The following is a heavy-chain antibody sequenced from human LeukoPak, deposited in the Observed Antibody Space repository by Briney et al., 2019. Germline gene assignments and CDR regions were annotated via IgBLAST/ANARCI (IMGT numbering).Heavy chain of an antibody. V-gene: IGHV3-21*01. Sequence: GGSLRLSCAASGFTFSSYSMNWVRRAPGKGLEWVSSISSSSYIYYADSVKGRFTISRDNAKNSLYLQMNSLRAEDTAVYYCARDPDRGDAFDIWGQGTMVTVSS. CDR1: GFTFSSYS. CDR3: ARDPDRGDAFDI. CDR2: ISSSSYI. J-gene: IGHJ3*02. D-gene: IGHD3-22*01.